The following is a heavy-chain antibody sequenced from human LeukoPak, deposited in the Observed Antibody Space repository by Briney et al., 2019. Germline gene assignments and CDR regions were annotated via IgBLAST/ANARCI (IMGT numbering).Heavy chain of an antibody. D-gene: IGHD6-13*01. CDR3: AKDRSSTWSLDF. CDR2: ISYDGSSK. Sequence: GGSLRLSCAASGFTFSSDGMHWVRQAPGKGLEWVAVISYDGSSKYYADSVRGRFTISRENSKNTLYLQMNSLRGEDTAVYYCAKDRSSTWSLDFWGQGTLVTVSS. J-gene: IGHJ4*02. CDR1: GFTFSSDG. V-gene: IGHV3-30*18.